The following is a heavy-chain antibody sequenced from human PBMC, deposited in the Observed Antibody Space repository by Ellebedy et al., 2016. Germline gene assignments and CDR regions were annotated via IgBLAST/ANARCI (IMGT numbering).Heavy chain of an antibody. CDR2: MYYRGST. J-gene: IGHJ2*01. V-gene: IGHV4-39*01. Sequence: SETLSLXCNVSGGSISSISHYWDWIRQPPGKGLEWIGSMYYRGSTNYNPSLKSRVTISVDTSKNQFSLKLTSVTAADTAVYYCASRPNWYFDLWGRGTLVTVSS. CDR3: ASRPNWYFDL. CDR1: GGSISSISHY.